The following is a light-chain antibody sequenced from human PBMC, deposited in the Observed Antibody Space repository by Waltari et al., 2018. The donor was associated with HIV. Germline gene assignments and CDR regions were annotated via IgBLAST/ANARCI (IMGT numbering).Light chain of an antibody. CDR3: ALFTDDSTLL. J-gene: IGLJ2*01. V-gene: IGLV2-14*03. Sequence: SAVTQPASVSGLPVQSITISCTGADNDFAVYNFFSWYQQHPGKLPRLILYDVDSRASGIPARFSGSRAGHTASLNISGLRAEDEADYYCALFTDDSTLLFGGGTKVTVL. CDR1: DNDFAVYNF. CDR2: DVD.